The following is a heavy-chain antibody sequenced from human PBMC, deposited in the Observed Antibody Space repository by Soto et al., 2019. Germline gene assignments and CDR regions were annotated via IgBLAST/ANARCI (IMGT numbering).Heavy chain of an antibody. Sequence: GGSLRLSCAASGFTFSSYAMSWVRQAPGKGLEWVSAISGSGGSTYYADSVKGRFTISRDNSKNTLYLQMNSLRAEDTAVYYCANGVEQQLVPFDYWGQGTLVNVSS. V-gene: IGHV3-23*01. CDR3: ANGVEQQLVPFDY. CDR1: GFTFSSYA. D-gene: IGHD6-13*01. CDR2: ISGSGGST. J-gene: IGHJ4*02.